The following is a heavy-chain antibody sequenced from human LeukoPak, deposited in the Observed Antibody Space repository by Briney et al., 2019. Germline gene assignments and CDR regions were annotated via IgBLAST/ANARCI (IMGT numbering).Heavy chain of an antibody. CDR2: INHSGST. CDR3: ARGSGMTTSLYYGMDV. CDR1: GGSFSGYY. V-gene: IGHV4-34*01. Sequence: PSETLSLTCAVYGGSFSGYYWSWIRQPPGKGLEWIGEINHSGSTNYNPSLKSRVTTSVDTSKNQFSLKLSSVTAADTAVYYCARGSGMTTSLYYGMDVWGQGTTVTVSS. D-gene: IGHD4-11*01. J-gene: IGHJ6*02.